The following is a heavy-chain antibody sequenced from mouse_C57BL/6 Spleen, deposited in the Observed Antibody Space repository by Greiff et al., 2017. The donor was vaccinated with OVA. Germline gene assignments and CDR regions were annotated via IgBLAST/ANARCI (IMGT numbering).Heavy chain of an antibody. D-gene: IGHD1-1*01. V-gene: IGHV1-53*01. CDR1: GYTFTSYW. CDR3: ARTNYYGSPHWYFDV. J-gene: IGHJ1*03. Sequence: QVQLQQPGTDLVKPGASVKLSCKASGYTFTSYWMHWVKQRPGQGLEWIGNINPSNGGTNYNEKFKSKATLTVDKSSSTAYMQLSSLTSEDSAVYYCARTNYYGSPHWYFDVWGTGTTVTVSS. CDR2: INPSNGGT.